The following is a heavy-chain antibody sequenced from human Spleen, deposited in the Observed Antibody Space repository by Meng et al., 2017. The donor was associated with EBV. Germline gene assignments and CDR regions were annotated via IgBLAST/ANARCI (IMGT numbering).Heavy chain of an antibody. V-gene: IGHV7-4-1*02. CDR2: ITTSTGTP. J-gene: IGHJ4*02. D-gene: IGHD1-26*01. Sequence: QVQLVQFWSELKKPGASVKISCKASGYIFTSYTIHWVRQAPGQGPEWMGWITTSTGTPTYAQGFTGRFVFSLDSTVSTTFLQISALNPADTAVYYCARDRTYSGTPDFWGQGTLVTVSS. CDR1: GYIFTSYT. CDR3: ARDRTYSGTPDF.